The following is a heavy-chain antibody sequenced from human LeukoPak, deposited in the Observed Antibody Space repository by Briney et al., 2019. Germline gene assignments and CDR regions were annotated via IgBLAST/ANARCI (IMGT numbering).Heavy chain of an antibody. D-gene: IGHD2-15*01. CDR3: ARVGCSGGRCPGYGMDV. CDR1: GFTFSSYS. V-gene: IGHV3-21*01. J-gene: IGHJ6*02. CDR2: ISSSSTYI. Sequence: PGGSLRLSCAASGFTFSSYSMNWVRQAPGKGLEWVSSISSSSTYIYYADSVKGQSTISRDNAKNSLYLQMNSLRVEDTAVYYCARVGCSGGRCPGYGMDVWGQGTTVTVSS.